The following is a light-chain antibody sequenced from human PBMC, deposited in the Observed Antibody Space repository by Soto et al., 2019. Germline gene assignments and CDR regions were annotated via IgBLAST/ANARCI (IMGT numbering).Light chain of an antibody. CDR2: EDD. J-gene: IGLJ2*01. V-gene: IGLV2-23*01. Sequence: QSALTQPASVSGSPGQSITISCTGSSSDIGGYNLVSWYQQLPGKAPKLIIYEDDKWPSGVSNRFSGSKSGNTASLTISGLQADDDADYYCSSYAGSSTFVVFGGGTQLTVL. CDR1: SSDIGGYNL. CDR3: SSYAGSSTFVV.